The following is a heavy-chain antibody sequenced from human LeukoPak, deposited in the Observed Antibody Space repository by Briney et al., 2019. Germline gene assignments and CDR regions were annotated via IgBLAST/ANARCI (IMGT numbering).Heavy chain of an antibody. CDR3: AGPYISRFNY. D-gene: IGHD2-21*01. CDR1: GGSISSFH. J-gene: IGHJ4*02. Sequence: PSETLSLTRTVSGGSISSFHWSWIRQPPGKGLEWIGYIYYSGSTKYNPSLKSRVTISVDMSKNQFSLNLSSVTAADTAVYYCAGPYISRFNYWGQGTLVTVSS. V-gene: IGHV4-59*08. CDR2: IYYSGST.